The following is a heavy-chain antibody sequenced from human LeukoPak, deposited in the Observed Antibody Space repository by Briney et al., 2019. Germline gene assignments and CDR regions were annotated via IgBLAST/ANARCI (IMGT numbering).Heavy chain of an antibody. CDR3: ARDSGEDTTDAFDI. D-gene: IGHD1-26*01. J-gene: IGHJ3*02. CDR1: GYTFTGYY. Sequence: ASVKVSCKASGYTFTGYYMHWVRQAPGQGLEWMGWINPNSGGTNYAQKFQGRVTMTRDTSIGTAYMELSRLRSDDTAVYYCARDSGEDTTDAFDIWGQGTMVTVSS. CDR2: INPNSGGT. V-gene: IGHV1-2*02.